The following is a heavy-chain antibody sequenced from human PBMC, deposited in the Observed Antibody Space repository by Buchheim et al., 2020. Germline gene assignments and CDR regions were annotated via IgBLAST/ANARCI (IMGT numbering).Heavy chain of an antibody. V-gene: IGHV4-4*02. CDR3: ARNAADCSGGSCYVYYFDY. CDR2: IYHSGST. D-gene: IGHD2-15*01. Sequence: QVQLQESGPGLVKPSGTLSLTCAVSGGSISSSNWWSWVRQPPGKGLEWIGEIYHSGSTNYNPSLKSRVTLSVDKSTNQFSLKLSSVTAADTAVYYCARNAADCSGGSCYVYYFDYWGQGTL. J-gene: IGHJ4*02. CDR1: GGSISSSNW.